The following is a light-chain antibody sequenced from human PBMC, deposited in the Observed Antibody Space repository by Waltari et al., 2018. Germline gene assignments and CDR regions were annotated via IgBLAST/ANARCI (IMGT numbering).Light chain of an antibody. Sequence: QSALTQPASVSGSPGQSITISCTGTSRDVGAYNYLPWYQQHPGKAPKVLIFDVSYRPSGVSNRFSGSKSGNTASLTISGLQAEDEADYYCTSYTSSHSLVFGTGTRVTV. V-gene: IGLV2-14*03. CDR3: TSYTSSHSLV. CDR2: DVS. J-gene: IGLJ1*01. CDR1: SRDVGAYNY.